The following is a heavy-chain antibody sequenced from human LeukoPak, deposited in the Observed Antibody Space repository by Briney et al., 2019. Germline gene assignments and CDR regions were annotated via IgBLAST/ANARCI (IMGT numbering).Heavy chain of an antibody. CDR3: ARMGSAIDY. J-gene: IGHJ4*02. CDR1: GYNLIDYY. CDR2: INPHTGDK. V-gene: IGHV1-2*02. D-gene: IGHD1-26*01. Sequence: ASVKVSCKASGYNLIDYYMYWVRQAPGQGLEWMGWINPHTGDKLYAQKFQGRVSMTRDTSINTAYMEVSRLTSDDTAVYYCARMGSAIDYWGQGTLVTVSS.